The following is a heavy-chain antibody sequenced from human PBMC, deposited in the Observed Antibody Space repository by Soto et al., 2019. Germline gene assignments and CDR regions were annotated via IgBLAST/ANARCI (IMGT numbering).Heavy chain of an antibody. CDR3: AKDIRGGPRYCTNGVCYTPFKQVDYMDV. V-gene: IGHV3-9*01. J-gene: IGHJ6*03. D-gene: IGHD2-8*01. CDR1: GFTVDDYA. Sequence: EMQLVESGGGLVQPGRSLRLSCAASGFTVDDYAMHWVRQAPGKGLEWVSGISWNSGSIGYADSVKGRFTISRDNAKNSLYLQMNSLRAEDTALYYCAKDIRGGPRYCTNGVCYTPFKQVDYMDVWGKGTTVTVSS. CDR2: ISWNSGSI.